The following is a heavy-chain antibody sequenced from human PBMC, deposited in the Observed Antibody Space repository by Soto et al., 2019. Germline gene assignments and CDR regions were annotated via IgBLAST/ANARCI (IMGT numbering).Heavy chain of an antibody. CDR3: ARIKNYYGSGSYYGPYLDYYYYGMDV. CDR2: IYHSGST. Sequence: SETLSLTCAVSGGSISSGGYSWSWIRQPPGKGLEWIGYIYHSGSTYYNPSLKSRVTISVDRSKNQFSLKLSSVTAADTAVYYCARIKNYYGSGSYYGPYLDYYYYGMDVWGQGTPVTVSS. CDR1: GGSISSGGYS. J-gene: IGHJ6*02. V-gene: IGHV4-30-2*01. D-gene: IGHD3-10*01.